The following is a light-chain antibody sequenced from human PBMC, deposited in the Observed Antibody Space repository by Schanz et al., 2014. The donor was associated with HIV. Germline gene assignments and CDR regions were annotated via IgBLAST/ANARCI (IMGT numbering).Light chain of an antibody. CDR1: NSDIGAYNY. CDR2: DVN. V-gene: IGLV2-14*03. CDR3: SSHAGRNSFVV. Sequence: QSVLTQPASVSGSPGQSIAISCTGTNSDIGAYNYVSWYQHHPVKAPKLIIYDVNNRPSGVSNRFSGSKSGNTASLTISGLQAEDEADYYCSSHAGRNSFVVFGGGTKLTVL. J-gene: IGLJ2*01.